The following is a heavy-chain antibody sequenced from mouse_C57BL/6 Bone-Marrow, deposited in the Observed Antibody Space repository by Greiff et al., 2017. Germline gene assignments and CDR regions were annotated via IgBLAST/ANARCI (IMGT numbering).Heavy chain of an antibody. V-gene: IGHV1-69*01. CDR2: IDPSDSYT. D-gene: IGHD2-13*01. J-gene: IGHJ3*01. CDR3: AREVNFAWFAY. CDR1: GYTFTSYW. Sequence: QVQLQQPGAELVMPGASVKLSCKASGYTFTSYWMHWVKQWPGQGLVWIGEIDPSDSYTNYNQKFKGKSTLTVDKSSSTAYMQLSSLTSEDSAVYYCAREVNFAWFAYCGQGTLVTVSA.